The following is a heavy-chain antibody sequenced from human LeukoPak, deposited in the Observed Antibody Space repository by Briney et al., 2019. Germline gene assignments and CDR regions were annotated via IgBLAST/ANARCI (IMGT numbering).Heavy chain of an antibody. D-gene: IGHD3-10*01. CDR3: ARLSPVRGNITPPHAFDI. V-gene: IGHV1-18*01. J-gene: IGHJ3*02. CDR1: GYTFTSYV. CDR2: ISAYNGNT. Sequence: ASVKVSCKASGYTFTSYVISWVRQAPGQGLEWMGWISAYNGNTNYAQKLQGRVTMTTDTSTSTAYMELRSLRSDDTAVYYSARLSPVRGNITPPHAFDIWGQGTMVTVSS.